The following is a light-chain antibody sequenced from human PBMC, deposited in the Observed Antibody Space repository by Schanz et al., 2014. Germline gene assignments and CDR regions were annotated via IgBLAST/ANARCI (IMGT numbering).Light chain of an antibody. V-gene: IGLV2-14*01. J-gene: IGLJ1*01. CDR3: SSYTSSSTNV. CDR2: DVT. CDR1: SSDIGSYNY. Sequence: QSALTQPASVSGSPGQSITISCTGTSSDIGSYNYVSWYQQYPGEAPKLIIYDVTYRPSGVSHRFSGSKSGNTASLTISGLLAEDEADYYCSSYTSSSTNVFGTGTKLTVL.